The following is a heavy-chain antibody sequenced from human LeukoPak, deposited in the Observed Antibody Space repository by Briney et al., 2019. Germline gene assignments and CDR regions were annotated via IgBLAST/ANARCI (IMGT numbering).Heavy chain of an antibody. J-gene: IGHJ6*02. CDR3: ARAGWLRLGYYYGMDV. CDR2: MNPNSGNT. V-gene: IGHV1-8*02. CDR1: GYTFTGYY. D-gene: IGHD5-12*01. Sequence: ASVKVPCKASGYTFTGYYMHWVRQAPGQGLEWMGWMNPNSGNTGYAQKFQGRVTMTRNTSIRTAYMELSSLRSEDTAVYYCARAGWLRLGYYYGMDVWGQGTTVTVSS.